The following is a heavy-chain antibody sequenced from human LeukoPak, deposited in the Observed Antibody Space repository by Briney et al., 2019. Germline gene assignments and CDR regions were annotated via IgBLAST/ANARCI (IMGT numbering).Heavy chain of an antibody. CDR3: ARDRHKYNYDGSGCPPY. D-gene: IGHD3-22*01. Sequence: PGGSLRLSCAASGFTFSSYEMNWVRQAPGKGLEWVSYISSSSTTIHYADSVKGRFTISRDNAKNSVYLQMNSLRAEDTAVYYCARDRHKYNYDGSGCPPYWGQGTLVTVSS. J-gene: IGHJ4*02. CDR1: GFTFSSYE. V-gene: IGHV3-48*01. CDR2: ISSSSTTI.